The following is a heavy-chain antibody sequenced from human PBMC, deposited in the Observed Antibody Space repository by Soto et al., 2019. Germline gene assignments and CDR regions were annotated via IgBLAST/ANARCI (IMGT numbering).Heavy chain of an antibody. CDR2: INHSGST. Sequence: SETLSLTCAVYGGSFSGYYWSWIRQPPGKGLEWIGEINHSGSTNYNPSLKSRVTISVDTSKNQFSLKLSSVTAADTAVYYCARGSEDIVVVPAAIEEGYHYYYMDVWGKGTTVTVSS. CDR1: GGSFSGYY. CDR3: ARGSEDIVVVPAAIEEGYHYYYMDV. D-gene: IGHD2-2*01. V-gene: IGHV4-34*01. J-gene: IGHJ6*03.